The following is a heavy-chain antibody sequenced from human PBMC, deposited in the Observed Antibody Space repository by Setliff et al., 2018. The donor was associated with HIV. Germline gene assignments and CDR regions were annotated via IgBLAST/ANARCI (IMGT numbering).Heavy chain of an antibody. CDR1: GYSISSGSS. V-gene: IGHV4-38-2*01. D-gene: IGHD6-19*01. J-gene: IGHJ3*02. Sequence: PSETLSLTCAVSGYSISSGSSWGWIRQPPGKGLEWIGTIYHTGSTFYNPSLKSRVTISVDTSKNRFSLKLNSVTAADTAVYYCARHDHSSGWLYDPLDIWGQGTMVTVSS. CDR3: ARHDHSSGWLYDPLDI. CDR2: IYHTGST.